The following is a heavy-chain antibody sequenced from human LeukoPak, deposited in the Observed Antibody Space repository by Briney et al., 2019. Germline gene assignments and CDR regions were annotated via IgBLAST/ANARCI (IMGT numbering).Heavy chain of an antibody. CDR1: GFTFSSYS. Sequence: GGSLRLSCAASGFTFSSYSMNWVRQAPGKGLEWVSSISSSSSYIYYADSVKGRFTISRDNAKNSLYLQMNSLRAEDTAVYYCARKMGTLGHAFDIWGQGTMVTVSS. CDR2: ISSSSSYI. D-gene: IGHD7-27*01. V-gene: IGHV3-21*04. J-gene: IGHJ3*02. CDR3: ARKMGTLGHAFDI.